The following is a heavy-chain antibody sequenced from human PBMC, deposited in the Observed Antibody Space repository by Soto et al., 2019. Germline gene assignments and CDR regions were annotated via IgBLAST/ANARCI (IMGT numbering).Heavy chain of an antibody. J-gene: IGHJ4*02. Sequence: ASVKVSCRVSGYTLTELSMHWVRKAPGKGLEWMGGFDPEDGETIYAQKFQGRVTMTEDTSTNTAYMELSSLRSEDTAVYYCATDRQTTVTTRPFYYWGQGTLVTVSS. CDR1: GYTLTELS. D-gene: IGHD4-17*01. CDR2: FDPEDGET. V-gene: IGHV1-24*01. CDR3: ATDRQTTVTTRPFYY.